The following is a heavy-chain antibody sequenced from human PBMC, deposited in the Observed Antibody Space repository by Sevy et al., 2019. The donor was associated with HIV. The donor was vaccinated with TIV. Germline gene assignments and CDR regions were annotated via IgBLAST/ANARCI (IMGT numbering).Heavy chain of an antibody. CDR2: ISYDGSQK. J-gene: IGHJ4*02. Sequence: GGSLRLSCAASGFNFSSHGMHWVRQAPGKGLEWVAVISYDGSQKYYADSIKGRFTISRDNSKNTLSLQMNSLKREDTALYYCAKEGMTSGPRLLWFAELLYQFDFWGQGTLVTVSS. CDR1: GFNFSSHG. V-gene: IGHV3-30*18. D-gene: IGHD3-10*01. CDR3: AKEGMTSGPRLLWFAELLYQFDF.